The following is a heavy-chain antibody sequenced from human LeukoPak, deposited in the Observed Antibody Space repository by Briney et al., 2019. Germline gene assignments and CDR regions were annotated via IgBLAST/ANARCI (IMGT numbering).Heavy chain of an antibody. V-gene: IGHV2-70*01. CDR1: GFSLSTSGMC. CDR3: ARTSYYYDSSGYYLPDY. CDR2: IDWDDDK. D-gene: IGHD3-22*01. J-gene: IGHJ4*02. Sequence: SGPTLVNPTQTLTLTCTFSGFSLSTSGMCVSWIRQPPGKALEWPALIDWDDDKYYSTSLKTRLTISKDTSKNQVVLTMTNMDPVDTATYYCARTSYYYDSSGYYLPDYWGQGTLVTVPS.